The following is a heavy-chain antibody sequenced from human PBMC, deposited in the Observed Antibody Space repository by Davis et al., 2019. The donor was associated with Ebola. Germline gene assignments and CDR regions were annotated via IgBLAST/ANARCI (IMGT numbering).Heavy chain of an antibody. V-gene: IGHV1-18*04. CDR2: ISAYNGNT. D-gene: IGHD3-22*01. CDR1: GYTFTSYG. CDR3: ARERGAYYYDSSGYYGGWYFDY. J-gene: IGHJ4*02. Sequence: AASVKVSCKASGYTFTSYGVSWVRQAPGQGLEWMGWISAYNGNTNYAQKLQGRVNMTTDTSTSTAYMELRSLRSDDTAVYYCARERGAYYYDSSGYYGGWYFDYWGQGTLVTVSS.